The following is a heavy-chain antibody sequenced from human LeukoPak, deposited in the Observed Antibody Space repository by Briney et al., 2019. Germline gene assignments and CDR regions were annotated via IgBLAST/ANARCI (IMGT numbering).Heavy chain of an antibody. CDR1: GFTFSDHH. CDR3: AFPWGSGWFYSDC. CDR2: ISSSGDTV. Sequence: GGSLRLSCAASGFTFSDHHMSWIRQAPGKRLEWVSHISSSGDTVYYADSVEGRFTISRDNAKNSLFLQMNSLRTEDTAVYYCAFPWGSGWFYSDCWGQGTLVTVSS. D-gene: IGHD6-19*01. V-gene: IGHV3-11*01. J-gene: IGHJ4*01.